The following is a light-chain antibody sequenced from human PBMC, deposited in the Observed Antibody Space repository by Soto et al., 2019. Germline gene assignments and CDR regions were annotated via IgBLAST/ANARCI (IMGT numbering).Light chain of an antibody. J-gene: IGLJ2*01. V-gene: IGLV2-14*01. CDR1: SSDVGGYNY. Sequence: QSALTQPASVSGSPGQSITISCTGTSSDVGGYNYVSWYQQHPGKAPKLMIYDVSNRPSGVFNRFSGSESGNTASLTISGLQAEDEADYYCSSYTSSSTLEVFGGGTKLTVL. CDR3: SSYTSSSTLEV. CDR2: DVS.